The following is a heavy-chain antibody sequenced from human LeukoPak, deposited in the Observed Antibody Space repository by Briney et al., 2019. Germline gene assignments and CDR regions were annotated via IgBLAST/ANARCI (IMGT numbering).Heavy chain of an antibody. D-gene: IGHD5-18*01. CDR3: ARDNTAMDDSFDY. V-gene: IGHV4-31*03. CDR1: GGSISSGGYY. J-gene: IGHJ4*02. Sequence: SETLSLTCTVSGGSISSGGYYWSWIRQHPGKGLEWIGYIYYSGSTYYNPSPKGRVTISVDTSKNQFSLKLSSVTAADTAVYYCARDNTAMDDSFDYWGQGTLVTVSS. CDR2: IYYSGST.